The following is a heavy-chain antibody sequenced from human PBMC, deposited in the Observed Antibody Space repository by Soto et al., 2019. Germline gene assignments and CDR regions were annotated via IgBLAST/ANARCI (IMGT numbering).Heavy chain of an antibody. Sequence: EAQLLESGGGLVQPGGSLRLSCVPSRLAFSNYAMSWVRQAPGKGLEWVAGISGSANRAYYADTVKGRFTISRDNSEKSLFLQMNSLRVEDTAIYSCAKDSQWLRPIYWYFDLWGRGTLVTVSS. V-gene: IGHV3-23*01. CDR1: RLAFSNYA. J-gene: IGHJ2*01. D-gene: IGHD5-12*01. CDR2: ISGSANRA. CDR3: AKDSQWLRPIYWYFDL.